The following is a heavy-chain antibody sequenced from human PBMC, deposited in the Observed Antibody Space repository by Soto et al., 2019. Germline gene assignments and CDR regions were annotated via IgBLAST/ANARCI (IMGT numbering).Heavy chain of an antibody. CDR2: LYPGDSDT. CDR3: ARHVGQSGNYDIFTGYYKGYSYPSRMAV. CDR1: GYSFNSYW. Sequence: GESLKISCKGSGYSFNSYWIGWLRQMLGKGLEWMGLLYPGDSDTRYSPSCQGKVTNSADKSISTAYLQGSSLKASDTGMYYCARHVGQSGNYDIFTGYYKGYSYPSRMAVWGQG. D-gene: IGHD3-9*01. J-gene: IGHJ6*02. V-gene: IGHV5-51*01.